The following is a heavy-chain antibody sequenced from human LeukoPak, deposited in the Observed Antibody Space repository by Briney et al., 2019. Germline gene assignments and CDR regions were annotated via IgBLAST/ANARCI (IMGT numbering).Heavy chain of an antibody. V-gene: IGHV4-39*01. CDR3: ARGTNRLYRFDP. D-gene: IGHD1-7*01. CDR1: GGSITSTTYY. Sequence: SETLSLTCTVSGGSITSTTYYWGWIRQPPGKGLEWIGSIYFSGSTYYNPSLKSRITISVDTSKNQFSLKLNSVTAADTAVYYCARGTNRLYRFDPWAQGTLVTVSS. J-gene: IGHJ5*02. CDR2: IYFSGST.